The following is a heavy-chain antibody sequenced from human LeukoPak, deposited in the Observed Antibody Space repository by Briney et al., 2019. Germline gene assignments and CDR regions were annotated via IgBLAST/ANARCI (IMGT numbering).Heavy chain of an antibody. V-gene: IGHV3-23*01. Sequence: GGTLRLSCVASGFTFSSYGVSWVRQAPGKGLEWVSAISGTGGSTYYADSVKGRFTISGDNSKNTLYLQMNSLRAEDTAVYYCAKYGDILTGYPYYFDYWGQGTLVTVSS. CDR2: ISGTGGST. CDR1: GFTFSSYG. D-gene: IGHD3-9*01. J-gene: IGHJ4*02. CDR3: AKYGDILTGYPYYFDY.